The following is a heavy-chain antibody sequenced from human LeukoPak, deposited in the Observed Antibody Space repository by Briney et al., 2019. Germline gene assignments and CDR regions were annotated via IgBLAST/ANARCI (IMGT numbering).Heavy chain of an antibody. CDR2: ISGSGGST. J-gene: IGHJ4*02. D-gene: IGHD6-19*01. Sequence: GGSLRLSCAASGFTFSSYAMSWVRQAPGKGLEWVSAISGSGGSTYYADSVKGRFIISRDNSKNTLYLQMNSLRAEDTAVYYCARGIAVAGTIDYWGQGTLVTVSS. V-gene: IGHV3-23*01. CDR1: GFTFSSYA. CDR3: ARGIAVAGTIDY.